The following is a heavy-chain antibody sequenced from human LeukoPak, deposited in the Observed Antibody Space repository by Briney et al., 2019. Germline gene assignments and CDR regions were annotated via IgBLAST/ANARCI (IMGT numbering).Heavy chain of an antibody. CDR3: ARESIAAAGQFDY. V-gene: IGHV4-39*07. CDR2: IYYSGST. J-gene: IGHJ4*02. CDR1: GGSISSSSYY. Sequence: SETLSLTCTVSGGSISSSSYYWGWIRQPPGKGLEWIGSIYYSGSTYYNPSLKSRVTISVDTSKNQFSLKLSSVTAADTAVYYCARESIAAAGQFDYWGRGTLVTVSS. D-gene: IGHD6-13*01.